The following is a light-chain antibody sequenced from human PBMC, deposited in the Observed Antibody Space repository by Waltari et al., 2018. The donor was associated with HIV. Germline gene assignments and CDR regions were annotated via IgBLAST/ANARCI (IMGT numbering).Light chain of an antibody. CDR1: QSIEYF. CDR2: DAS. CDR3: QQRHSFPPT. J-gene: IGKJ4*01. Sequence: EIVLTQSPATLSLSPGERATLSCRSSQSIEYFLVWYQQKPGQAPRLVVYDASKRASGIPTRFTGSWSGTDFTLTIDSLEPEDFGLYFCQQRHSFPPTFGGGSKVE. V-gene: IGKV3-11*01.